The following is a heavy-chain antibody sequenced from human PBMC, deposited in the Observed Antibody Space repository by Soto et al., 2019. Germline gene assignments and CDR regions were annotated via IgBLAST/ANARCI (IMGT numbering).Heavy chain of an antibody. CDR2: IIPIFGTA. V-gene: IGHV1-69*01. CDR3: VRGSPHCSGGSCYPSNNWFDP. J-gene: IGHJ5*02. D-gene: IGHD2-15*01. CDR1: GGTFSSYA. Sequence: QVQLVQSGAEVKKPGSSVKVSCKASGGTFSSYAISWVRQAPGQGLEWMGGIIPIFGTANYAQKFQGRVTITADESTSTAYMELSSLRSEDTAVYYCVRGSPHCSGGSCYPSNNWFDPWGQGTLVTVSS.